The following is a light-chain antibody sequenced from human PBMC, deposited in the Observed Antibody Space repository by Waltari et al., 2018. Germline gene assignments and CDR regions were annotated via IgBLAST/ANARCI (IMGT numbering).Light chain of an antibody. CDR2: GTS. CDR1: QSLTSNY. V-gene: IGKV3-20*01. CDR3: QQYDSSPLT. Sequence: EILLTQSPGTLSLSPGERATVSCRASQSLTSNYLAWYQQKLGQAPRLLIFGTSSRATDIPDRFSGSGSGTDFTLTISRLEADDFAVHYCQQYDSSPLTFGGGTKVEIK. J-gene: IGKJ4*01.